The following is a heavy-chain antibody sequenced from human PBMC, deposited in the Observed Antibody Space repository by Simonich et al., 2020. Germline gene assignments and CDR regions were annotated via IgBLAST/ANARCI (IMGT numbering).Heavy chain of an antibody. J-gene: IGHJ3*02. Sequence: QVQLVQSGAEVKKPGATVKVSCKASGYTFTVYYIHGVRQAPGKGLEWKEWTTPNSGGTNYAQKCQGRVTMTRDTAISTAYMELSRLRSDDTAVYYCARVRFEAFDIWGQGTMVTVSS. V-gene: IGHV1-2*02. CDR1: GYTFTVYY. CDR2: TTPNSGGT. CDR3: ARVRFEAFDI.